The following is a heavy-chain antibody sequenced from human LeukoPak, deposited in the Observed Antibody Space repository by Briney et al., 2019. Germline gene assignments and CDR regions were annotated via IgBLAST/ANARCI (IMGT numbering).Heavy chain of an antibody. J-gene: IGHJ4*02. CDR2: IYSAGST. CDR3: ARGQQQNRGDY. CDR1: GFTVSSNY. Sequence: GASLRLSCAASGFTVSSNYMSCVRQAPGKGLEWVSVIYSAGSTYYADSVKGRFTISGDNSKNTLYLQMNSLRAEDTAVYYGARGQQQNRGDYWGQGTLVTVSS. D-gene: IGHD6-13*01. V-gene: IGHV3-53*01.